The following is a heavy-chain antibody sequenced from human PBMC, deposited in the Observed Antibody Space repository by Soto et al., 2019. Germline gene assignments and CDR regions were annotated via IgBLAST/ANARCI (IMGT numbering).Heavy chain of an antibody. Sequence: VQLVQSGAEVKQPGSSVKVSCKTSGGTFGNYPINWVRQAPGQGLEWMERVIPILGMGSYAQKFQGRVTITADRSTSTAYMELSSLRSDDTAVYYCATDYRDGYNIPFDYWGQGTLVTVSS. V-gene: IGHV1-69*02. CDR3: ATDYRDGYNIPFDY. CDR1: GGTFGNYP. CDR2: VIPILGMG. J-gene: IGHJ4*02. D-gene: IGHD5-12*01.